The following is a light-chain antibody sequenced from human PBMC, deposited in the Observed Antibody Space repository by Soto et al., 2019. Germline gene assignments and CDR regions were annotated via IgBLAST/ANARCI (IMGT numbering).Light chain of an antibody. CDR2: DAS. J-gene: IGKJ5*01. V-gene: IGKV1-5*01. Sequence: DIQVTQSPATLSAFVGDRVTISCRARQSIGTWLAWYQQKPGKAPKLLIYDASTLESGVPSRFSGSRSGTEFTLTISSLQPEDVATYYCQEYNSYPVSFGQGTRLEI. CDR1: QSIGTW. CDR3: QEYNSYPVS.